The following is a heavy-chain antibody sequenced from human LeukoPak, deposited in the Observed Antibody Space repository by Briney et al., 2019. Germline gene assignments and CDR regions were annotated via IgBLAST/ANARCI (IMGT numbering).Heavy chain of an antibody. CDR1: GYTFTGYY. CDR2: INPNSGGT. Sequence: ASVKVSCKASGYTFTGYYMHWVRQAPGQGLEWMGWINPNSGGTNYAQKFQGRVTMTRDTSISTAYMELSRLRSDDTAVYYCAIRIVGATMDAFDIWGQGTMVTVSS. CDR3: AIRIVGATMDAFDI. D-gene: IGHD1-26*01. V-gene: IGHV1-2*02. J-gene: IGHJ3*02.